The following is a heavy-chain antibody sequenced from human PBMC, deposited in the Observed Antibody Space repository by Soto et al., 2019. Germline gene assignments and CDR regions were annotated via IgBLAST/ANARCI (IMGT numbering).Heavy chain of an antibody. D-gene: IGHD1-1*01. CDR2: IRSKAYGGTT. V-gene: IGHV3-49*05. J-gene: IGHJ4*02. CDR1: GFTFGDYA. Sequence: EVQLVESGGGLVKPGRSLRLSCTASGFTFGDYAMSWFRQAPGKGLEWVGFIRSKAYGGTTEYAASVKGRLTISRDDSKSIAYLQMNSLKTDDTAVYYCTRYILERPDYWGQGTLVTVSS. CDR3: TRYILERPDY.